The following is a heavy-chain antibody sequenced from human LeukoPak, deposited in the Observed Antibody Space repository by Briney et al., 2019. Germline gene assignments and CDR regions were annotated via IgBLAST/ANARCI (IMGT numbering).Heavy chain of an antibody. J-gene: IGHJ4*02. V-gene: IGHV3-53*01. CDR1: GFTVSSNY. CDR2: IYSGGST. Sequence: PGGSLRLSCAASGFTVSSNYMSWVSQAPGKGLEWVSVIYSGGSTYYADSVKGRFTISRDNSKNTLYLQMNSLRAEDTAVYYCAGAMVQPPDYFDYWGQGTLVTVSS. CDR3: AGAMVQPPDYFDY. D-gene: IGHD3-10*01.